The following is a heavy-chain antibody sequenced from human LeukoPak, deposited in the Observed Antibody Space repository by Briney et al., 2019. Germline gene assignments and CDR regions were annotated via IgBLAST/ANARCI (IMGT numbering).Heavy chain of an antibody. CDR1: GFAFNTQA. CDR3: ARDRGKLRYLDL. V-gene: IGHV3-30*15. J-gene: IGHJ4*02. CDR2: MSLDGSSI. D-gene: IGHD3-9*01. Sequence: PGRSLRLSCVASGFAFNTQAMHWVRQAPGKGLEWLAVMSLDGSSIYYADSAKGRFTISRDNSKSTLYLQMSSLRVEDTAVYYCARDRGKLRYLDLWGQGAPLTVSS.